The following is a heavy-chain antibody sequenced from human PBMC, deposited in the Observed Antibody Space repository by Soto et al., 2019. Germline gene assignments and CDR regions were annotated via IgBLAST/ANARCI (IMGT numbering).Heavy chain of an antibody. V-gene: IGHV3-23*01. J-gene: IGHJ6*02. CDR3: AKRQGSSSFYYYYGMDV. CDR2: ISGSGGST. D-gene: IGHD6-6*01. Sequence: EVQLLESGGGLVQPGGSLRLSCAASGFTFSSYAMSWVRQAPGKGLEWVSAISGSGGSTYYADSVKGRFTISRDNSKNTLYLQMNSLRAEDTAVYYCAKRQGSSSFYYYYGMDVWGQGTTVTVSS. CDR1: GFTFSSYA.